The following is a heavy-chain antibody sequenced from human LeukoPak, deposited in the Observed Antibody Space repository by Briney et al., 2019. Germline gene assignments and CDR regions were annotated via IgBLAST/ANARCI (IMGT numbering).Heavy chain of an antibody. Sequence: PGGSLRLSCAASGFTFSSYEMHWVRQAPGKGLEWVSYISSSGSTMYYADSVKGRFTISRDNALNSLYLQMSSLRDEDTAVYYCATLRPRQQLVVDHWGQGTLVTVSS. CDR3: ATLRPRQQLVVDH. J-gene: IGHJ4*02. CDR2: ISSSGSTM. CDR1: GFTFSSYE. D-gene: IGHD6-13*01. V-gene: IGHV3-48*03.